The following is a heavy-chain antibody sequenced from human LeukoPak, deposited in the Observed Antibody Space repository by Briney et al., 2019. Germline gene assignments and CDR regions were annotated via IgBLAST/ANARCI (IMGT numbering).Heavy chain of an antibody. Sequence: SETLSLTCAVYGGSFSGYYWSWIRQPPGKGLEWIGEINHSGSTNYNPSLKSRVTISVDTSKNQFSLKLSSVTAADTAVYYCARRPRGGSGSYYNRYFDYWGQGTLVTVSS. CDR1: GGSFSGYY. CDR2: INHSGST. V-gene: IGHV4-34*01. CDR3: ARRPRGGSGSYYNRYFDY. J-gene: IGHJ4*02. D-gene: IGHD3-10*01.